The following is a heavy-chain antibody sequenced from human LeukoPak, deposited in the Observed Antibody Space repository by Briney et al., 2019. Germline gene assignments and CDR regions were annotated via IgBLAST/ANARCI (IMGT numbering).Heavy chain of an antibody. V-gene: IGHV3-9*03. J-gene: IGHJ4*02. D-gene: IGHD3-3*01. Sequence: GRSLRLSCAASGFTFDDYAMHWVRQAPGKGLEWVSGISWNSGSIGYADSVKGRFTISRDNAKNSLYLQMNSLRAEDMALYYCAKGGTYYDFWSAFDYWGQGTLVTVSS. CDR2: ISWNSGSI. CDR1: GFTFDDYA. CDR3: AKGGTYYDFWSAFDY.